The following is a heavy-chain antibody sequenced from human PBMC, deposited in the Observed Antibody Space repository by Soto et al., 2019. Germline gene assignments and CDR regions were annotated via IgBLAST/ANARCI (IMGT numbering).Heavy chain of an antibody. CDR1: GVPTSSYN. CDR2: IYHSGST. CDR3: AKHDRQDYYFDY. V-gene: IGHV4-59*08. Sequence: QVHLQASGPGLVKPSETLSLTCTVSGVPTSSYNWSWIRQPPVQGLEWIGFIYHSGSTNSNHSLKSRVTMSGDSPKNRISLKLRSVTAADTAVYYCAKHDRQDYYFDYWGQGTLVTVSS. J-gene: IGHJ4*02.